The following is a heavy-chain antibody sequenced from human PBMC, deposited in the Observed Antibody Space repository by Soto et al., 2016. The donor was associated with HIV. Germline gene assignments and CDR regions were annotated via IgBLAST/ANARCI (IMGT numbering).Heavy chain of an antibody. J-gene: IGHJ6*02. V-gene: IGHV3-23*01. CDR1: KFTFSSYA. CDR3: AKDRGTMVRGVALYYYYYGMDV. Sequence: EVQLLESGGGLVQPGGSLRLSCAASKFTFSSYAMSWVRQAPGKGLEWVSAISDSGGSTYYADSVKGRFTISRDNSKNTLYLQMNSLRAEDTAVYYCAKDRGTMVRGVALYYYYYGMDVWGQGTTVTVSS. D-gene: IGHD3-10*01. CDR2: ISDSGGST.